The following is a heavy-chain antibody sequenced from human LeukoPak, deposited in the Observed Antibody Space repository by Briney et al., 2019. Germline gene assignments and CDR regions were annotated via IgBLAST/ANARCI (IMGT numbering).Heavy chain of an antibody. D-gene: IGHD5-24*01. CDR1: GGSMRTHF. J-gene: IGHJ5*02. Sequence: PSETLSLTCTVSGGSMRTHFWSWIRQPPGKALEWIAYVNDGGSTSYHPSLQSRVAISVDTSKSQFSLRLTSVTAADTAVYYCARDDVEMGAWFDPWGQGTLVTVSS. CDR2: VNDGGST. CDR3: ARDDVEMGAWFDP. V-gene: IGHV4-59*11.